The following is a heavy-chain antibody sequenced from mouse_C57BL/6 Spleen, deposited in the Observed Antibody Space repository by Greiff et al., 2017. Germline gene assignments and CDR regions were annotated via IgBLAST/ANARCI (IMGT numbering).Heavy chain of an antibody. Sequence: EVHLQQSGTVLARPGASVKMSCTASGYTFTSYWMHWVKQRPGQGLEWIAAIYPGNSDTSYIQKFKGKANLTAVTSANTAYLQLSSLTNEDSAVDYGTNQAAQAWYFDVWGTGTTVTVSS. J-gene: IGHJ1*03. CDR2: IYPGNSDT. CDR1: GYTFTSYW. CDR3: TNQAAQAWYFDV. V-gene: IGHV1-5*01. D-gene: IGHD3-2*02.